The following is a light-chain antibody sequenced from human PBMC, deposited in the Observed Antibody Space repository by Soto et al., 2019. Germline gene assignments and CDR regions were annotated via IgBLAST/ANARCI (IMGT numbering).Light chain of an antibody. J-gene: IGLJ1*01. CDR3: AAWDDNWSGPFV. CDR2: RND. V-gene: IGLV1-47*01. Sequence: QSVLTQPSSVSGTPGQRVNISCSGSASNIGSNYVSWYQQFPGAAPKLLIYRNDQRPSGVPERFSGTKSGTSVSLAISGLRSEDEADYYCAAWDDNWSGPFVFGTGTKLTVL. CDR1: ASNIGSNY.